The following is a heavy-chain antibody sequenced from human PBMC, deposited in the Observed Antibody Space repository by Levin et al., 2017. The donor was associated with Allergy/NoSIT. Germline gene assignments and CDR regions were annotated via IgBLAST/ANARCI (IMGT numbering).Heavy chain of an antibody. CDR3: ARASGSDPRHF. CDR2: ISGSSGKT. Sequence: GASVKVSCKASGYTFTSYGITWVRQAPGQGLEWMGWISGSSGKTTYARKFQGRVTMTTDTSTRTASMELRSLTSDDTAVYYCARASGSDPRHFWGQGTMVTVSS. V-gene: IGHV1-18*01. J-gene: IGHJ3*01. CDR1: GYTFTSYG. D-gene: IGHD1-1*01.